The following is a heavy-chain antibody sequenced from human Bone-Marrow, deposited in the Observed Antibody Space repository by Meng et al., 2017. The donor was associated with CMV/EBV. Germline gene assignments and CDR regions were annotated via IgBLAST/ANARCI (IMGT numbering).Heavy chain of an antibody. CDR2: INPNSGNT. V-gene: IGHV1-8*01. Sequence: ASVKVSCKASGYTFTSYDINWVRQATGQGLEWMGWINPNSGNTGYAQKFQGRVTMTRNTSTRTAYMELSSLRSEDTAVYYSARGAGGGNLSYYYYGMDVWGQGTTATVSS. D-gene: IGHD4-23*01. CDR3: ARGAGGGNLSYYYYGMDV. J-gene: IGHJ6*02. CDR1: GYTFTSYD.